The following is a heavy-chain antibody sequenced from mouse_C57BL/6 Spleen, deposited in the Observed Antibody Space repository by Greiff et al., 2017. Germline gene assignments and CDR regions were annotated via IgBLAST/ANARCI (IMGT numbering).Heavy chain of an antibody. J-gene: IGHJ4*01. CDR3: ARYDYDGGVYAMDY. CDR2: IYPRSGNT. V-gene: IGHV1-81*01. D-gene: IGHD2-4*01. CDR1: GYTFTSYG. Sequence: VKLVESGAELARPGASVKLSCKASGYTFTSYGISWVKQRTGQGLEWIGEIYPRSGNTYYNEKFKGKATLTADKSSSTAYMELRSLTSEDSAVYFCARYDYDGGVYAMDYWGQGTSVTVSS.